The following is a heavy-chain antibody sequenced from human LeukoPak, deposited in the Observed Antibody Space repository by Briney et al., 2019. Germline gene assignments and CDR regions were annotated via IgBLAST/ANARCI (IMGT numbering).Heavy chain of an antibody. Sequence: PGGSLRLSCAASGFTFSSYEMNWVRQAPGKGLEWVSYISSSGSTIYYADSVKGRFTISRDNAKNTLYLQMNSLRAEDTAVYYCATFSYAGNAGGSVGPWGQGTLVTVSS. V-gene: IGHV3-48*03. CDR1: GFTFSSYE. D-gene: IGHD4-23*01. CDR3: ATFSYAGNAGGSVGP. CDR2: ISSSGSTI. J-gene: IGHJ5*02.